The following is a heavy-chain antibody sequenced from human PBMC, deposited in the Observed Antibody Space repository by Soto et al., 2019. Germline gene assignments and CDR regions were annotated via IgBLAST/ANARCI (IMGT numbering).Heavy chain of an antibody. J-gene: IGHJ6*02. V-gene: IGHV5-51*01. Sequence: GESLKISCKGSGWKFTSYWIGWVRQMPGKGLEWMGIIYPGDSDTRYSPSFQGQVTISADKSISTAYLQWSSLKASDTAMYYCARQGYSSSWFPRYGMDVWGQGTTVTVSS. D-gene: IGHD6-13*01. CDR1: GWKFTSYW. CDR2: IYPGDSDT. CDR3: ARQGYSSSWFPRYGMDV.